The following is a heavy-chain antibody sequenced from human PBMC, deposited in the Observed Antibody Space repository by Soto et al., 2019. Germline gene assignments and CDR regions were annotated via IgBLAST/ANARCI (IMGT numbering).Heavy chain of an antibody. D-gene: IGHD6-19*01. V-gene: IGHV3-23*01. CDR2: IRDSGHST. J-gene: IGHJ3*02. CDR3: ARVNAQILSSGWYGGDDI. CDR1: GFTFSTYS. Sequence: EVQLLESGGGLVQPGGSLRLSCAASGFTFSTYSMTWVRQAPGKGLEWVSTIRDSGHSTHYADSVRGRFAISRDNSKNKLFLQMNSLRAEDTAVYYCARVNAQILSSGWYGGDDIWGQGTMVTVSS.